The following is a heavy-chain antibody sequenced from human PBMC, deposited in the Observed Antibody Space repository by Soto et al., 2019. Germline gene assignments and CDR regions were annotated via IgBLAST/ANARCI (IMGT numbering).Heavy chain of an antibody. Sequence: GGSLRLSCTASGFTFGDYAMSWFRQAPGKGLEWVGFIRSKAYGGTTEYAASVKGRFTISRDDSKSIAYLQMNSLKTEDTAVYYCTRVYDYIWGSYRYRTFDYWGQGTLVTVSS. D-gene: IGHD3-16*02. J-gene: IGHJ4*02. CDR2: IRSKAYGGTT. CDR1: GFTFGDYA. V-gene: IGHV3-49*03. CDR3: TRVYDYIWGSYRYRTFDY.